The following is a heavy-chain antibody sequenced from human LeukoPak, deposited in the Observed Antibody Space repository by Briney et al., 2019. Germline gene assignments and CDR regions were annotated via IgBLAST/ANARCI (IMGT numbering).Heavy chain of an antibody. J-gene: IGHJ4*02. Sequence: GGSLRLSCAASGFTLSGYGMDWVRQAPGKGLEWVAVISDDGNVKFYSDSVKGRLTISRDNSKNLLSLQMNSLRAEDTAVYYCAKSGARYCGRGNCYFDYWGQGTLVTVSS. V-gene: IGHV3-30*18. CDR1: GFTLSGYG. CDR3: AKSGARYCGRGNCYFDY. CDR2: ISDDGNVK. D-gene: IGHD2-21*01.